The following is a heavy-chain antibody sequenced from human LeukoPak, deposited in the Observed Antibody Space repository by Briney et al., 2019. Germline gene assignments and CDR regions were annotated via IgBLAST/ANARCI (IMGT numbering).Heavy chain of an antibody. V-gene: IGHV1-2*02. D-gene: IGHD4-17*01. CDR3: AKDYGAFCFDS. CDR2: TIPDSGDT. Sequence: ASVKVSCKPSGYTFTGYYMHWVRQAPGQGLEWMGWTIPDSGDTNYAQNFQGRVTMTRDTSISTAYMELSGLRSDDTALYYCAKDYGAFCFDSWGQGTLVTVSS. CDR1: GYTFTGYY. J-gene: IGHJ4*02.